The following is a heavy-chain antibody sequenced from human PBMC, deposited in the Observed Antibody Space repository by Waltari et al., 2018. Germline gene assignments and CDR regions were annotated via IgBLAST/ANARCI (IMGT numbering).Heavy chain of an antibody. D-gene: IGHD6-13*01. CDR1: GGSFSGYY. Sequence: QVQLQQWGAGLLKPSETLSLTCAVYGGSFSGYYWSWIRQPPGKGLEWIGEITQGGSTNNNPSLKRRFTISGDTSKNQFSLKLSSVTAADTAVYYCARKGQVYGSSTSCPPFKRYSSSWSDYWGQGTLVTVSS. CDR2: ITQGGST. V-gene: IGHV4-34*01. CDR3: ARKGQVYGSSTSCPPFKRYSSSWSDY. J-gene: IGHJ4*02.